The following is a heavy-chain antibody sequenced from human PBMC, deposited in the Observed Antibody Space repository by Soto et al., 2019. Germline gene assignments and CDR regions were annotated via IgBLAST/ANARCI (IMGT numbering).Heavy chain of an antibody. J-gene: IGHJ5*02. V-gene: IGHV4-31*03. CDR3: ARHTGTIIDL. D-gene: IGHD4-17*01. Sequence: QVQLQESGPGLVKPSQPMSLTCTVSGGSFNIDYYYWTWIRQNPGKGLEWIGYISHSGSAYYNTSLKGRVFISVDPSKIQFSLNLSSVTAADTAVYYCARHTGTIIDLWGQGTLVTVAS. CDR1: GGSFNIDYYY. CDR2: ISHSGSA.